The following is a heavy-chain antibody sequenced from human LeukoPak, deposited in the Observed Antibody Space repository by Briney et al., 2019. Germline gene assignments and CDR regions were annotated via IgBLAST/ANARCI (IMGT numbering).Heavy chain of an antibody. CDR1: GFTFSDYY. Sequence: GGSLRLSCAASGFTFSDYYMSWIRQAPGKGLEWVSYISSSGSTIYYADSVKGRFTISRDNAKNSLYLQMNSLRTEDTALYYCASGDYYDSSGSGSPFDYWGQGTLVTVSS. J-gene: IGHJ4*02. D-gene: IGHD3-22*01. V-gene: IGHV3-11*01. CDR3: ASGDYYDSSGSGSPFDY. CDR2: ISSSGSTI.